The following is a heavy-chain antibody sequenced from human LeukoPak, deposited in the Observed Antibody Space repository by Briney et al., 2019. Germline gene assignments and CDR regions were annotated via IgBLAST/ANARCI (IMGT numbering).Heavy chain of an antibody. CDR1: GFTVSINY. CDR2: TYSDGST. CDR3: ARVGTPVTTVDY. V-gene: IGHV3-66*01. Sequence: PGGSLRLSCAASGFTVSINYMTWVRQAPGKGLEGVSVTYSDGSTYYADSVKGRFTIPRDNSKNTLYLQMNSLRAEDTAVYYCARVGTPVTTVDYWGQGTLVTVSS. D-gene: IGHD4-17*01. J-gene: IGHJ4*02.